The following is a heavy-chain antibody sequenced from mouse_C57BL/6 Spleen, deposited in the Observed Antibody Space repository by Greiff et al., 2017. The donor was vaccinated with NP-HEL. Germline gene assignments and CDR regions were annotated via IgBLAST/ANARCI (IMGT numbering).Heavy chain of an antibody. J-gene: IGHJ4*01. V-gene: IGHV1-75*01. CDR1: GYTFTDYY. D-gene: IGHD3-2*02. Sequence: VQLQQSGPELVKPGASVKISCKASGYTFTDYYINWVKQRPGQGLEWIGWIFPGSGSTYYNEKFKGKATLTVDKSSSTAYMLLSSLTSEDSAVYFCARYGDSSGYVDYAMDYWGQGTSVTVSS. CDR3: ARYGDSSGYVDYAMDY. CDR2: IFPGSGST.